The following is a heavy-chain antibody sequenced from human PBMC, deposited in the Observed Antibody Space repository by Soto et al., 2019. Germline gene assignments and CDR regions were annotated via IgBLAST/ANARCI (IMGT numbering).Heavy chain of an antibody. CDR3: AKVPYDSSGYYYLDY. V-gene: IGHV3-23*01. Sequence: PGGSLRLSCAASGFTFSSYAMIWVRQAPGKGLEWVSGISGSGAITYYADSVKGRFTVSRDNSKNTLYLQMNSLRAEDTAVYYCAKVPYDSSGYYYLDYWGQGTLVTVSS. D-gene: IGHD3-22*01. CDR2: ISGSGAIT. J-gene: IGHJ4*02. CDR1: GFTFSSYA.